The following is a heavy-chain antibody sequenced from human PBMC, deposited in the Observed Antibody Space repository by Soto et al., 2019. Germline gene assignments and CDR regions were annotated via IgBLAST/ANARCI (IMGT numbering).Heavy chain of an antibody. CDR2: IKQDGSEK. CDR3: ARIASAGRGGDV. CDR1: GFTFSSYW. J-gene: IGHJ6*02. D-gene: IGHD6-13*01. Sequence: EVQLVESGGGLVQPGGSLRLSCAASGFTFSSYWMSWVRQAPVKGLEWVGNIKQDGSEKNYVHFVKGRFTISRDNANNSLYLQMNSLRAEDTAVYYCARIASAGRGGDVWGQGTTVVVSS. V-gene: IGHV3-7*01.